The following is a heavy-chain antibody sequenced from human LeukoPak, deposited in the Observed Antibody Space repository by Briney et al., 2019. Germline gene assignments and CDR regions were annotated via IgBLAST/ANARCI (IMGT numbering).Heavy chain of an antibody. V-gene: IGHV4-4*07. CDR3: ARDVGFPARFDS. CDR1: GDSLTNFY. Sequence: PSETLSLTCTVSGDSLTNFYWSWIRQPAGKGLEWIGRVYTNERTKYNPSLKSRLTMPVDTSSTQVFLRLTSVSAADTAVYYCARDVGFPARFDSWGQGILVTVSS. CDR2: VYTNERT. J-gene: IGHJ5*01. D-gene: IGHD1-26*01.